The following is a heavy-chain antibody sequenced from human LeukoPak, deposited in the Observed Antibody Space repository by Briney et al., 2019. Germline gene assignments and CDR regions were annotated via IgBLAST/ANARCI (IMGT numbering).Heavy chain of an antibody. Sequence: PGRSLRLSCAASGFTFSNYGMHWLRQAPGKGLEWVAVIWCDGRKTYYADSVRGRFTISRDNSKNTLFLQMNNLRAEDTAIYFCAKDLGTTGMYFQYWGQGNLVTV. CDR2: IWCDGRKT. V-gene: IGHV3-33*06. CDR1: GFTFSNYG. J-gene: IGHJ4*02. D-gene: IGHD4-17*01. CDR3: AKDLGTTGMYFQY.